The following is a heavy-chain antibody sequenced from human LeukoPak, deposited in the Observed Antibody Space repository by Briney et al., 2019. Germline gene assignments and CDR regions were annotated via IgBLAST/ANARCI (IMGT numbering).Heavy chain of an antibody. CDR3: AREFVVRGVSCWFDP. D-gene: IGHD3-10*01. Sequence: ASVKVSCKASGYTFTSYDINWVRQATGQGLEWMGWMNPNSGNTGYAQKFQGRVTMTRNTSMSTAYMELSSLRSEDTAVYYCAREFVVRGVSCWFDPWGQGTLVTVSS. V-gene: IGHV1-8*01. CDR1: GYTFTSYD. CDR2: MNPNSGNT. J-gene: IGHJ5*02.